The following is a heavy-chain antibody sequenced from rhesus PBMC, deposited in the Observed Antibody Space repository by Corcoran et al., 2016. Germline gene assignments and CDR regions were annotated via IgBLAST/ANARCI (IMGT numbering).Heavy chain of an antibody. CDR1: GFTFSSYG. J-gene: IGHJ4*01. Sequence: EVQLVETGGGLVQPGGSLKLSCAASGFTFSSYGMSWVREAPGKGLERVSAINIGWGTTYYADSVKGRFTISRDNSKNTLSLQMNSLRAEDTAVYYCAKDQCSGIYCYFDYWGQGVLVTVSS. CDR2: INIGWGTT. CDR3: AKDQCSGIYCYFDY. V-gene: IGHV3S5*01. D-gene: IGHD2-27*01.